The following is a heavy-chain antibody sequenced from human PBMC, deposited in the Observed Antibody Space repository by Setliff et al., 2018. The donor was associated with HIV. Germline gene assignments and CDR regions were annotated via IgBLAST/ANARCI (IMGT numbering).Heavy chain of an antibody. CDR3: TTDPGWGEQLLSNYYYYYMDV. J-gene: IGHJ6*03. CDR2: IKSKIDGGTT. V-gene: IGHV3-15*01. D-gene: IGHD2-2*01. Sequence: GGSLRLSCAASGFNFNSYGMHWVRQAPGKGLEWVGRIKSKIDGGTTDSAPPVKGRFTISRDDSKNTLYLQMNSLKTEDTAVYYCTTDPGWGEQLLSNYYYYYMDVWGKGTTVTVSS. CDR1: GFNFNSYG.